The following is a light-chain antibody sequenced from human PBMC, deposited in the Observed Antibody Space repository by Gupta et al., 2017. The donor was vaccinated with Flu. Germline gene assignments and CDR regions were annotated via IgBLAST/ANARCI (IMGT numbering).Light chain of an antibody. CDR2: AAS. Sequence: DIQMTQSPSSLSASVGDRVTITCRVSKSISSYLNWYQQKPGKAPKLLIYAASSLESGVPLRFSGSGSGTDFTLTISRLQPEDFATYYCQQSYSTPYTFGQGTKLEIK. CDR1: KSISSY. V-gene: IGKV1-39*01. J-gene: IGKJ2*01. CDR3: QQSYSTPYT.